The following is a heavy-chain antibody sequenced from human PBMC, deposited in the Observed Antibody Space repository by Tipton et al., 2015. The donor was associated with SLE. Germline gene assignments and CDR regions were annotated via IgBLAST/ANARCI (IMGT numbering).Heavy chain of an antibody. D-gene: IGHD4-17*01. CDR3: ATTEGVDGDSNWFDP. V-gene: IGHV4-39*01. J-gene: IGHJ5*02. CDR2: IYYSGST. CDR1: GGSISSSTYY. Sequence: TLSLTCTVSGGSISSSTYYWGWIRQPPGKGLEWIGNIYYSGSTYYKPSLKSRVTISVDTSKNQFSLKLSSVTAADTAVYYCATTEGVDGDSNWFDPWGQGTLVTASS.